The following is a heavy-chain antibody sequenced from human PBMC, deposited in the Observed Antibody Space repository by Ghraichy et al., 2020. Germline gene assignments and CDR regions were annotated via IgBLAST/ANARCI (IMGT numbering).Heavy chain of an antibody. CDR2: ISYDGSNK. J-gene: IGHJ6*02. D-gene: IGHD2-15*01. CDR3: AKDRGCDGCSGGSCYSCGYYYYGMDV. CDR1: GFTFSSYG. V-gene: IGHV3-30*18. Sequence: GGSLRLSCAASGFTFSSYGMHWVRQAPGKGLEWVAVISYDGSNKYYADSVKGRFTISRDNSKNTLYLQMNSLRAEDTAVYYCAKDRGCDGCSGGSCYSCGYYYYGMDVWGQGTTVTVSS.